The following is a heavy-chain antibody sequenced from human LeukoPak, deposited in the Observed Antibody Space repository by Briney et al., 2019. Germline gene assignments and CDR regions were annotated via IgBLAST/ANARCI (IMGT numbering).Heavy chain of an antibody. D-gene: IGHD2-15*01. CDR2: IYYSGST. V-gene: IGHV4-39*02. Sequence: SETLSLTCTVSGGSISSSSYYWGWIRQPPGKGLEWIGSIYYSGSTYYNPSLKSRVTISVDTSKNQFSLKLSSVTATDTAVYYCARDCSGGSCYGAFDIWGQGTMVTVSS. CDR3: ARDCSGGSCYGAFDI. CDR1: GGSISSSSYY. J-gene: IGHJ3*02.